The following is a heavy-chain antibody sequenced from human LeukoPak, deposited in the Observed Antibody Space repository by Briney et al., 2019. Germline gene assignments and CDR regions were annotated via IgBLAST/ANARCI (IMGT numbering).Heavy chain of an antibody. D-gene: IGHD3-22*01. CDR1: GGTFSSYA. V-gene: IGHV1-69*01. CDR3: ASSGKDYYDSSRSGMDV. CDR2: IIPIFGTA. J-gene: IGHJ6*02. Sequence: SVKVSCRASGGTFSSYAISWVRQAPGQGLEWMGGIIPIFGTANYAQKFQGRVTITADESTSTAYMELSSLRSEDTAVYYCASSGKDYYDSSRSGMDVWGQGTTVTVSS.